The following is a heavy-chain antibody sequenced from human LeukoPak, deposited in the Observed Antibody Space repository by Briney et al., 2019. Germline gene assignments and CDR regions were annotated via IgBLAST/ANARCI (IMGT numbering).Heavy chain of an antibody. J-gene: IGHJ4*02. Sequence: GGSLRLSCAASGFTVSTNYMSWVRQAPGKGLEWVSVIYSGDNTYYADSVKGRFTISRDNAKNSLYLQMNSLRAEDTAVYYCARETAAGTGKYYFDYWSQGTLVTVSS. V-gene: IGHV3-66*01. CDR2: IYSGDNT. CDR3: ARETAAGTGKYYFDY. D-gene: IGHD6-13*01. CDR1: GFTVSTNY.